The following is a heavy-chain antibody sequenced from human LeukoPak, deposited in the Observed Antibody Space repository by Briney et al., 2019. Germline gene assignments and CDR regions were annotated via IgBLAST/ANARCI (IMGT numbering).Heavy chain of an antibody. CDR1: GGSISSGGYS. J-gene: IGHJ4*02. Sequence: PSQTLSLTCAVSGGSISSGGYSWSWIRQPPGKGLEWIGYIYYSGSTYYNPSLKSRVTISVDTSKNQFSLKLSSVTAADTAVYYCARGMGLFDYWGQGTLVTVSS. D-gene: IGHD2-8*01. V-gene: IGHV4-30-4*07. CDR3: ARGMGLFDY. CDR2: IYYSGST.